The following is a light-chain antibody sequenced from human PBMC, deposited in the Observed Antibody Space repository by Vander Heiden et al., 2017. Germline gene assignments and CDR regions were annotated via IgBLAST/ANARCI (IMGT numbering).Light chain of an antibody. V-gene: IGKV3-20*01. CDR2: GAS. CDR3: QQDRSSST. J-gene: IGKJ5*01. Sequence: EIVLTQSPGTLSLSPGERATLSCRTSQSVSSSYLAWYQQKPGQAPRLLIYGASSRATGIPDRFSGSGSGTDFTLTISRREPEDFAVYYCQQDRSSSTFGQGTRLEIK. CDR1: QSVSSSY.